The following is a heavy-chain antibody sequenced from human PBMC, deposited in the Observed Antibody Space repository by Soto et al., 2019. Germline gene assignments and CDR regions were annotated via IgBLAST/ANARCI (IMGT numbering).Heavy chain of an antibody. Sequence: QVQLQQWGAGLLKPSETLSLTCAVYGGSFSGYYWSWIRQPPGKGLEWIGEINHSGSTNYHPSLKSRVTISVDTSKNQFSLKLSSVTAADTAVYYCASKRKWQQTKNWFDPWGQGTLVTVSS. CDR2: INHSGST. J-gene: IGHJ5*02. D-gene: IGHD1-26*01. CDR3: ASKRKWQQTKNWFDP. V-gene: IGHV4-34*01. CDR1: GGSFSGYY.